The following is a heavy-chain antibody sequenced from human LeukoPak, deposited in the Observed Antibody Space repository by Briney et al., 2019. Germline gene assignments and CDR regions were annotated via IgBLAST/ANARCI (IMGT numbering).Heavy chain of an antibody. J-gene: IGHJ4*02. V-gene: IGHV3-66*01. CDR3: ARGRFGLSLDY. CDR2: IYSSGST. Sequence: GGSLRLSCAASRFTVSSNYMSWVRQAPGRGLEWVSFIYSSGSTYYADSVRGRFTISRDNSNNTLYLQMNSLRVEDTAVYYCARGRFGLSLDYWGQGTLVTVSS. D-gene: IGHD3-16*01. CDR1: RFTVSSNY.